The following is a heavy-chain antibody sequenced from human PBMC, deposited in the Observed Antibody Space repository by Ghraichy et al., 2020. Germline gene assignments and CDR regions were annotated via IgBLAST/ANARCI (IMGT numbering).Heavy chain of an antibody. V-gene: IGHV4-4*07. D-gene: IGHD3-10*01. Sequence: SETLSLTCSVSGGSISSYYWSWIRQPAGKGLEWIGRIYTSGSTNYNPSLKSRVTMSVDTAKNQFSLKLSSVTAADTAVYYCVRDYYGSGSYYPRGFDPWGQGTLVTVSS. CDR1: GGSISSYY. J-gene: IGHJ5*02. CDR3: VRDYYGSGSYYPRGFDP. CDR2: IYTSGST.